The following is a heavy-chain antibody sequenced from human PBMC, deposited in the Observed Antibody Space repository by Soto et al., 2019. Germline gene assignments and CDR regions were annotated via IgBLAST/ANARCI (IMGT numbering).Heavy chain of an antibody. J-gene: IGHJ4*02. D-gene: IGHD6-13*01. CDR1: GFTFSSYA. Sequence: QVQLVESGGGVVQPGRSLRLSCAASGFTFSSYAMHWVRQAPGKGLEWVAVISYDGSNKYYADSVKGRFTISRDNSKNTLYLQMNSLRAEDTAVYYCARDLSSWYQPGPSGFDYWGQGTLVTVSS. CDR2: ISYDGSNK. V-gene: IGHV3-30-3*01. CDR3: ARDLSSWYQPGPSGFDY.